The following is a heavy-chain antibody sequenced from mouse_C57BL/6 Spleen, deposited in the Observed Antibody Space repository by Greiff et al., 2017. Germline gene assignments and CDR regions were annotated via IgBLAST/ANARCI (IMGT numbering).Heavy chain of an antibody. CDR3: ARSLYPHYYAMDY. V-gene: IGHV1-42*01. CDR1: GYSFTGYY. CDR2: INPSTGGT. J-gene: IGHJ4*01. Sequence: VQLQQSGPELVKPGASVKISCKASGYSFTGYYMNWVKQSPEKSLEWIGEINPSTGGTTYNQKFKAKATLTVDKSSSTAYMQLKSLTSEDSAVYYCARSLYPHYYAMDYWGQGTSVTVSS. D-gene: IGHD6-1*01.